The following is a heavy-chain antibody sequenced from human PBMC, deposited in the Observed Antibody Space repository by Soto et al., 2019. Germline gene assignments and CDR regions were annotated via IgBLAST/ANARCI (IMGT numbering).Heavy chain of an antibody. D-gene: IGHD2-21*01. CDR2: IYPGDSDT. CDR1: GYSFTSYW. V-gene: IGHV5-51*01. J-gene: IGHJ4*02. CDR3: ARVSDGYPHGRRYFDY. Sequence: GESLKISCKGSGYSFTSYWIGWVRQMPGKGLEWMGIIYPGDSDTRYSPSFQGQVTISADKSISTAYLQWSSLKASDTAMYYCARVSDGYPHGRRYFDYWGQGILVTVS.